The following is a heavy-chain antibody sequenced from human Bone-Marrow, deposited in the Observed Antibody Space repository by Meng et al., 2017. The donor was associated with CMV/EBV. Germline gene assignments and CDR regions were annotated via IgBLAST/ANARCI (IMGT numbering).Heavy chain of an antibody. D-gene: IGHD3-10*01. CDR1: GYTFTGYY. CDR2: INPNSGGT. V-gene: IGHV1-2*02. Sequence: ASVKVSCKASGYTFTGYYMHWVRQAPGQGLEWMGWINPNSGGTNYAQKLQGRVTMTTDTSTSTAYMELRSLRSDDTAVYYCARIRVWFGDFDYWGQGTLVIVSS. CDR3: ARIRVWFGDFDY. J-gene: IGHJ4*02.